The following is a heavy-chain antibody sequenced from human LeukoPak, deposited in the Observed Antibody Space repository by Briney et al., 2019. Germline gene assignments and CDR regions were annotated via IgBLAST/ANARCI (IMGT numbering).Heavy chain of an antibody. J-gene: IGHJ6*04. D-gene: IGHD3-10*02. Sequence: GGSLRLSCTASGFTFGDYSMNWVRQAPGKGLEWVSSITSSSTYILYADSVKGRFTISRDNAKNSLYLQMNSLRAEDTAVYYCAELGITMIGGVWGKGTTVTISS. CDR1: GFTFGDYS. CDR3: AELGITMIGGV. V-gene: IGHV3-21*01. CDR2: ITSSSTYI.